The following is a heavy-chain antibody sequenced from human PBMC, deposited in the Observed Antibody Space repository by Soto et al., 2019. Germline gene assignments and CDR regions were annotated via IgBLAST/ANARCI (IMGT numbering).Heavy chain of an antibody. J-gene: IGHJ3*02. CDR3: ASSLPYGDYGMAFDI. Sequence: SETLSLTCAVYGGSFSGYYWSWIRQPPGKGLEWIGEINHSGSTNYNPSPKSRVTISVDTSKNQFSLKLSSVTAADTAVYYCASSLPYGDYGMAFDIWGQGTMVT. CDR1: GGSFSGYY. CDR2: INHSGST. V-gene: IGHV4-34*01. D-gene: IGHD4-17*01.